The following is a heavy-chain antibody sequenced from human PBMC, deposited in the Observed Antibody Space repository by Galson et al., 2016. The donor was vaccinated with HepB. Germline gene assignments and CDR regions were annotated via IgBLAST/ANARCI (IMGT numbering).Heavy chain of an antibody. Sequence: SETLSLTCAVYGGSFSDYYWSWIRQTPGEGLEWIGEINHSGSTNYNPSLKSRVIISVDTSKNQFSLKLTSMTAADTAVYYCARVAGYTASSGEEWFDPWGQGTLVTVSS. CDR1: GGSFSDYY. D-gene: IGHD3-16*01. J-gene: IGHJ5*02. CDR2: INHSGST. V-gene: IGHV4-34*01. CDR3: ARVAGYTASSGEEWFDP.